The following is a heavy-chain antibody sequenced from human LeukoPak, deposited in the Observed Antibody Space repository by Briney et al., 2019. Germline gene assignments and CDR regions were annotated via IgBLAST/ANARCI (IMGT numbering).Heavy chain of an antibody. Sequence: GGSLRLSCAASGFVFSSQDMGWVRQAPGKGLEWVSAISDGGSRTYYADSVKGRFTISRDNSKNTLHLQMNSLRAEDTAVYYCAKDARRSSGWYFFEHWGQGTLVTVSS. J-gene: IGHJ4*02. V-gene: IGHV3-23*01. CDR2: ISDGGSRT. D-gene: IGHD6-19*01. CDR3: AKDARRSSGWYFFEH. CDR1: GFVFSSQD.